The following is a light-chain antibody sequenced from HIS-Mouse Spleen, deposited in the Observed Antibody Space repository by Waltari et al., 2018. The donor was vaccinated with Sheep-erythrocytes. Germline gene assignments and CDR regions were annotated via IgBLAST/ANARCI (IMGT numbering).Light chain of an antibody. J-gene: IGLJ2*01. CDR2: QDS. V-gene: IGLV3-1*01. Sequence: SYELTQPPSVSVSPGQPASITCSGDTLGDKYACWYQQKPGQSPVLVIYQDSKRPSGIPERFSGSNSGNTATLTISGTQAMDEADYYCQAWDSSTEVFGGGTKLTVL. CDR3: QAWDSSTEV. CDR1: TLGDKY.